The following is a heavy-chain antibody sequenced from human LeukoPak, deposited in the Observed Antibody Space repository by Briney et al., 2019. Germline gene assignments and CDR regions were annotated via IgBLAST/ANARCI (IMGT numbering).Heavy chain of an antibody. V-gene: IGHV3-23*01. CDR1: GFTFNNYA. D-gene: IGHD3-22*01. CDR3: AKRSSTSSGYFDF. Sequence: SGGSLRLSCTASGFTFNNYAMTWVRQAPGKGLEWVSAITGSGAYTNYADSVKGRFTISRDNSKNTIYLQMNSLRAEDTAIHYCAKRSSTSSGYFDFWGRGTLVTVSS. CDR2: ITGSGAYT. J-gene: IGHJ4*02.